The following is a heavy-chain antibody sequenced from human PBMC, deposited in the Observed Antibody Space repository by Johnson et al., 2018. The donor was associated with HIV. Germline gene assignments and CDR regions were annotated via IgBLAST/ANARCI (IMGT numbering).Heavy chain of an antibody. Sequence: VQLVESGGGVVQPGRSLRLSCAASGFTFSSYAMHWVRQAPGKGLEWVSGINWNGGSTGYADSVKGRFTISRDNAKNSLYLQMNSLRAEDTALYYGANDINAWGSRGNAAFDIWGEGTMVTVSS. CDR2: INWNGGST. CDR3: ANDINAWGSRGNAAFDI. D-gene: IGHD3-9*01. J-gene: IGHJ3*02. V-gene: IGHV3-20*04. CDR1: GFTFSSYA.